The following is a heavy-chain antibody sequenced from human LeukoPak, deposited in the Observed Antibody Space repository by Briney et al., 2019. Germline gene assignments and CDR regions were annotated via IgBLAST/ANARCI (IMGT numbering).Heavy chain of an antibody. V-gene: IGHV3-30-3*01. D-gene: IGHD1-26*01. CDR1: GFTFSSYA. CDR2: ISYDGSNK. CDR3: AREVGYFDY. J-gene: IGHJ4*02. Sequence: GRSLRLSCAASGFTFSSYAMHWVRQAPGKGLEWVVVISYDGSNKYYADSVKGRFTITRDNSKNTLYLQMNSLRAEDTAVYYCAREVGYFDYWGQGTLVTVSS.